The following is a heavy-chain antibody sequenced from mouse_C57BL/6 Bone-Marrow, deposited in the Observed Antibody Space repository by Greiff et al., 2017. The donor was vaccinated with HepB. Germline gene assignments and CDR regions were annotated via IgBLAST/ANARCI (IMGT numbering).Heavy chain of an antibody. V-gene: IGHV1-4*01. CDR3: ARDYYYGVLFDY. J-gene: IGHJ2*01. CDR2: MNPSSGYT. CDR1: GYTFTSYT. Sequence: VQLQQSGAELARPGASVKMSCKASGYTFTSYTMHWVNQRPGQGLEWIGYMNPSSGYTKYNQKFKDKTTLTADKSSSTAYMQLSSLTSEDSAVYYCARDYYYGVLFDYWGQGTTLTDSS. D-gene: IGHD1-1*01.